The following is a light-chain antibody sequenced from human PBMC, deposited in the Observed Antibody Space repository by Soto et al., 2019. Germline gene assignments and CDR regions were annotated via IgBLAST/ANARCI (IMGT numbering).Light chain of an antibody. V-gene: IGKV3-15*01. Sequence: TVLTQSPATLSVSPGERAGLSCRASQSVSINLAWYQQKSGQAPRLLIYGASTRATGIPARFSGSRSGTEFTLTINSLQSEDSAVYYCQEYDNWPPEGTFGQGTKVDIK. CDR1: QSVSIN. CDR2: GAS. J-gene: IGKJ1*01. CDR3: QEYDNWPPEGT.